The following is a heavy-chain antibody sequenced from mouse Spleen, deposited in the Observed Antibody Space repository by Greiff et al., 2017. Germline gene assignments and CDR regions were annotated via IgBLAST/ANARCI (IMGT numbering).Heavy chain of an antibody. V-gene: IGHV1-82*01. D-gene: IGHD3-1*01. J-gene: IGHJ4*01. CDR1: GYAFSSSW. CDR2: IYPGDGDT. CDR3: ARPRLGLHAMDY. Sequence: QVQLQQSGPELVKPGASVKISCKASGYAFSSSWMNWVKQRPGKGLEWIGRIYPGDGDTNYNGKFKGKATLTADKSSSTAYMQLSSLTSEDSAVYFCARPRLGLHAMDYWGQGTSVTVSS.